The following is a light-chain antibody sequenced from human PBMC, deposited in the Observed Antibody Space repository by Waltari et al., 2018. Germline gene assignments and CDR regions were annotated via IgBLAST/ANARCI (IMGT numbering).Light chain of an antibody. CDR2: MND. J-gene: IGLJ3*02. CDR3: AAWDASLGSWL. CDR1: SSNIENNN. V-gene: IGLV1-47*01. Sequence: QSVLTQPPSASGAPGQRVTISCSGSSSNIENNNVYWYQQVPGTAPKNLFYMNDERPPGVPDRFSGSQSGPSASLAISGLRSGDEAHYYCAAWDASLGSWLFGGGTKLTVL.